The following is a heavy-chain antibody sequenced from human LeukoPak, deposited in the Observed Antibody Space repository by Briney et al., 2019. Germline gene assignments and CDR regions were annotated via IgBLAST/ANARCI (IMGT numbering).Heavy chain of an antibody. CDR1: GGSISSSSYY. V-gene: IGHV4-39*07. D-gene: IGHD3-10*01. J-gene: IGHJ6*03. CDR3: ARSYGSGTYYKNYYYYMDV. Sequence: SETLSLTCTVSGGSISSSSYYWGWIRQPPGKGLEWIGSIYYSGSTNYNPSLKSRVTISVDTSKNHFSLRLSSVTAADTAVYYCARSYGSGTYYKNYYYYMDVWGKGTTVTVSS. CDR2: IYYSGST.